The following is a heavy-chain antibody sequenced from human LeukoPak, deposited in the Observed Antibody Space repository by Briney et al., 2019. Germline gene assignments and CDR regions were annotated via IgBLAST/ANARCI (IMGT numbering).Heavy chain of an antibody. CDR1: GFTFSSYW. V-gene: IGHV3-7*04. CDR2: INQDGSEK. D-gene: IGHD3-22*01. Sequence: GGSLRLSCAASGFTFSSYWMSWVRQAPGKGLEWVANINQDGSEKYYVDSVKGRFTISRDNAKKSLYLQMNSLRAEDTAVYYCARDYYDSSGYYYVFAYWGQGTLVTVSS. CDR3: ARDYYDSSGYYYVFAY. J-gene: IGHJ4*02.